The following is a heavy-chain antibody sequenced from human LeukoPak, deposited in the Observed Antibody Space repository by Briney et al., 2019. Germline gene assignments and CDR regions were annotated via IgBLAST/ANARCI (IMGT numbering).Heavy chain of an antibody. J-gene: IGHJ4*02. D-gene: IGHD6-13*01. Sequence: PSETLSLTCTVSGGSTSSDYWSWIRQSPGKGLEWVGYVYNSGDTGKNPSLKSRVTILLDTSKNQCSLKLTSVSAADTAVYYCARLSSGSSSWYDIDYWGQGTLVTVSS. CDR2: VYNSGDT. CDR3: ARLSSGSSSWYDIDY. CDR1: GGSTSSDY. V-gene: IGHV4-59*08.